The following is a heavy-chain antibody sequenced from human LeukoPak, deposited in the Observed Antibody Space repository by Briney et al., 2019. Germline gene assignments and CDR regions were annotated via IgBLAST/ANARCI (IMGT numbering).Heavy chain of an antibody. Sequence: GGSLRLSCSASGFTFSTYAMHWVRQAPGKGLEYVSTVSSNGGSTYYADSVKGRFSVSRDNSKNMLYLQMSSLRTEDTAVYYCARHFGYHGPFDYWGQGTLVTVSS. CDR2: VSSNGGST. J-gene: IGHJ4*02. V-gene: IGHV3-64D*06. CDR1: GFTFSTYA. D-gene: IGHD3-16*02. CDR3: ARHFGYHGPFDY.